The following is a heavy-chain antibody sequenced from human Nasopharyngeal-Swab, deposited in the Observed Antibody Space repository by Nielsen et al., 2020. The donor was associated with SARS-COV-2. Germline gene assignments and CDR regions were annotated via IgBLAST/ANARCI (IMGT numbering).Heavy chain of an antibody. Sequence: SETLSLTCTVSGGSINYKYWTWIRQTPGKGLEWVGHIYYSWSTSYNPSLKSRLTILIDRSKSQLSLKLSSVTAADTAVYYCARHNAHCSNGVCSTYYYHALDVWGQGTTVTVSS. CDR3: ARHNAHCSNGVCSTYYYHALDV. CDR1: GGSINYKY. D-gene: IGHD2-8*01. V-gene: IGHV4-59*08. CDR2: IYYSWST. J-gene: IGHJ6*02.